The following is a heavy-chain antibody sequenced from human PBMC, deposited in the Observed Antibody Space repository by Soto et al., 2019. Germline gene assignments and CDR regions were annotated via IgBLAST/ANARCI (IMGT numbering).Heavy chain of an antibody. V-gene: IGHV3-30-3*01. CDR2: ISYDGSNK. CDR3: ARDLLGYCSAGSCYSGYAFDI. CDR1: GFSFSSYV. J-gene: IGHJ3*02. D-gene: IGHD2-15*01. Sequence: SLRLSCAASGFSFSSYVMYWVRQAPGKGLEWVAFISYDGSNKYYVDSVKGRFTISRDNSKNTLYLQINSLRAEDTAVYYCARDLLGYCSAGSCYSGYAFDIWGQGTMVTVSS.